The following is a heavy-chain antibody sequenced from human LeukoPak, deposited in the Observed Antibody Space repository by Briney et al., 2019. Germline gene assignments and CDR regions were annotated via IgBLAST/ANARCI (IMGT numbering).Heavy chain of an antibody. CDR3: ATGIVGGTTVGP. V-gene: IGHV1-8*01. CDR1: AYTFTNHD. J-gene: IGHJ5*02. D-gene: IGHD1-7*01. Sequence: ASVKVSCKASAYTFTNHDINWVRQATGQGLEWMGWMKPNSGNTGYAQKFQGRVTMTRNTSITTAYMELSSLTSEDTAVYYCATGIVGGTTVGPWGQGTLVTVSS. CDR2: MKPNSGNT.